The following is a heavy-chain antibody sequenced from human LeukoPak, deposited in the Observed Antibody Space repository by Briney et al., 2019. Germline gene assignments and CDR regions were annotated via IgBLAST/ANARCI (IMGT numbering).Heavy chain of an antibody. CDR3: AKDVWFGGLRL. Sequence: GGSLRLSCAASGFTFDDYAMHWVRQAPGKGLEWVSGISWNSGSIGYADSVKGRFTISRDNAKNSLYLQMNSLRAEDTALYYCAKDVWFGGLRLWGRGTLVTVSS. V-gene: IGHV3-9*01. J-gene: IGHJ2*01. CDR2: ISWNSGSI. CDR1: GFTFDDYA. D-gene: IGHD3-10*01.